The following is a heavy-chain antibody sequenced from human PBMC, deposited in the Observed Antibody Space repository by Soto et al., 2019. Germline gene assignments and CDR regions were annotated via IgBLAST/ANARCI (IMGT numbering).Heavy chain of an antibody. V-gene: IGHV5-51*01. D-gene: IGHD6-13*01. J-gene: IGHJ4*02. CDR3: ARSPRSSPYFDY. CDR1: GYTFSNFW. CDR2: IYPGDSET. Sequence: GESLKISCQCSGYTFSNFWGAWVRQLPGKGLEYMGIIYPGDSETRYSPSFHGKVTISADRSIGTAYLQWSSLEASDSAFYFCARSPRSSPYFDYWGQGALVTVSS.